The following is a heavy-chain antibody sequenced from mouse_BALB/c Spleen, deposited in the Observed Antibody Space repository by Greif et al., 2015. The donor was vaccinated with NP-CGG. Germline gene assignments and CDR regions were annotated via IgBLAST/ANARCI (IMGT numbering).Heavy chain of an antibody. Sequence: EVQLVESGGGLVQPGGSRKLSCAASGFTFRSFGMHWVRQAPEKGLEWVAYISSGSSTIYYADTVKGRFTISRDNPKNTLFLQMTSLRSEDTAMYYCARSSYGNYAMDYWGQGTSVTVSS. J-gene: IGHJ4*01. CDR3: ARSSYGNYAMDY. D-gene: IGHD2-1*01. CDR2: ISSGSSTI. V-gene: IGHV5-17*02. CDR1: GFTFRSFG.